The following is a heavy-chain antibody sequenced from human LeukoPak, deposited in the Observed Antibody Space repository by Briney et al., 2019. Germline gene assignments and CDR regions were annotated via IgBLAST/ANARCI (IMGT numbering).Heavy chain of an antibody. J-gene: IGHJ4*02. CDR1: GFSFGDYS. Sequence: GGSLRLSCAASGFSFGDYSMNWVRQAPGKGLEWISYISSSGSKKVYADPVKGRFTISRDNFRNSLFLQMNRLRVEDTAVYYCASREWGQGTQVTVSS. CDR2: ISSSGSKK. CDR3: ASRE. V-gene: IGHV3-48*01.